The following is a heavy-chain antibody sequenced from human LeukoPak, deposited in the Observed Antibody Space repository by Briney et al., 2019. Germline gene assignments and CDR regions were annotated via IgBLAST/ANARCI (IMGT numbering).Heavy chain of an antibody. CDR2: IYYSGST. Sequence: SETLSLTCTVSGGSIGSYYWSWIRQPPGKGLEWIGYIYYSGSTNYNPSLKSRVTISVDTSKNQFSLKLSSVTAADTAMYYCARGQTTVWSPFDNWGQGTLVTVSS. D-gene: IGHD4-17*01. CDR1: GGSIGSYY. V-gene: IGHV4-59*12. J-gene: IGHJ4*02. CDR3: ARGQTTVWSPFDN.